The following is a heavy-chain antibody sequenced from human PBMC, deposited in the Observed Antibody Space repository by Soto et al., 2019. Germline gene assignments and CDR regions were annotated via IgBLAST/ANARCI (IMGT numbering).Heavy chain of an antibody. V-gene: IGHV1-8*01. CDR2: MNPNSGNT. J-gene: IGHJ6*01. D-gene: IGHD2-15*01. Sequence: ASVKVSCKASGYTFTSYDINWVRQATGQGLEWMGWMNPNSGNTGYAQKFQGRVTMTKNTSISTAYMELSSLRSEDTAVYYCATVCGSCYSVNYYYAMDVWGPGTAVSVSS. CDR3: ATVCGSCYSVNYYYAMDV. CDR1: GYTFTSYD.